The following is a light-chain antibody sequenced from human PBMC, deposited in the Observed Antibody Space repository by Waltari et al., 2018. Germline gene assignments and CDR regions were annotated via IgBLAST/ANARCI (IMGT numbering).Light chain of an antibody. CDR3: GTWDSSLSTWV. Sequence: QSVLTQPPSVSAAPGQKVTISCSGSSSNIANNYVSWYQQLPGTAPKLLIYDNNKRPSGIPDRFADSKSGTSATLGITGLRTGDEADYYCGTWDSSLSTWVFGGGTKLTVL. J-gene: IGLJ3*02. CDR2: DNN. CDR1: SSNIANNY. V-gene: IGLV1-51*01.